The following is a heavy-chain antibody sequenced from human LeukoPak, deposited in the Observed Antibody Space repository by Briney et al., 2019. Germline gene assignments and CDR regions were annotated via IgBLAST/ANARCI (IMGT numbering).Heavy chain of an antibody. D-gene: IGHD2-2*01. CDR2: IRYDGSNK. Sequence: PGGSLRLSCAASGFTFSSYGMHWVRQAPGKGLEWVAFIRYDGSNKYYADSVKGRFTISRDNSKNTLYLQMNSLRGEDTAVYYCAKGLVVVPAAIDDYWGQGTLVTVSS. J-gene: IGHJ4*02. V-gene: IGHV3-30*02. CDR3: AKGLVVVPAAIDDY. CDR1: GFTFSSYG.